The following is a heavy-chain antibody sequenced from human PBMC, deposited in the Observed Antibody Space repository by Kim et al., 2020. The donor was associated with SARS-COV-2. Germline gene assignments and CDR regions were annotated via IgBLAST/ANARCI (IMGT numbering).Heavy chain of an antibody. V-gene: IGHV4-38-2*02. CDR3: ARSLYDSSGYRFDY. J-gene: IGHJ4*02. CDR1: GYSISSRYY. D-gene: IGHD3-22*01. CDR2: IHHSGST. Sequence: SETLSLTCTVSGYSISSRYYWGWIRQPPGKGPEWIGSIHHSGSTYYSPSLKSRVTMSVDTSKNQFSLKLSSVTAADTAIYYCARSLYDSSGYRFDYWGQG.